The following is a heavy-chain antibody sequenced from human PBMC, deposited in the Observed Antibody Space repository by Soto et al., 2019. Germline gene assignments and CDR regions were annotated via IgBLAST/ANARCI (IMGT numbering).Heavy chain of an antibody. CDR2: IWSDGVNI. CDR3: ARGDPYTDTLRNDAFDI. CDR1: GFTFSRNA. V-gene: IGHV3-64*01. J-gene: IGHJ3*02. Sequence: EVQLVESGGGLVQPGGSLRLSCAAYGFTFSRNAMHWVRQAPGKGLEYVSGIWSDGVNIYYANSVKDRFTVSRDNSKNTLYLQMGSLRTEDMAVYYCARGDPYTDTLRNDAFDIWGQGTMVTVSS. D-gene: IGHD1-1*01.